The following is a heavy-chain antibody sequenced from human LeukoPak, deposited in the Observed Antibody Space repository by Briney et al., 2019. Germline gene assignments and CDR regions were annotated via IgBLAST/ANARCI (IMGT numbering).Heavy chain of an antibody. V-gene: IGHV4-34*01. CDR1: GGSFSGYY. J-gene: IGHJ2*01. D-gene: IGHD1-26*01. Sequence: SETLSLTCAVYGGSFSGYYWSWIRQPPGKGLEWIGEINHSGSTNYNPSLKSRVTISVDTSKNQFSLKLSSVTAADTAVYYCARVGSGSYYLIWYFDLWGRGTLVTVSS. CDR3: ARVGSGSYYLIWYFDL. CDR2: INHSGST.